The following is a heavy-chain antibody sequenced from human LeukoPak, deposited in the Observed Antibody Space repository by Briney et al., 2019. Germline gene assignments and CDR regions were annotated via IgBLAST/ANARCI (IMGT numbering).Heavy chain of an antibody. CDR1: GYTFTSYA. CDR2: INAGNGNT. D-gene: IGHD2-2*01. J-gene: IGHJ5*02. CDR3: ATEFLYCSSTSCYRS. Sequence: ASVKVSCKASGYTFTSYAMHWVRQAPGQRLEWMGWINAGNGNTKYSQKFQGRVTITRDTSASTAYMELSSLRSEDTAVYYCATEFLYCSSTSCYRSWGQGTLVTVSS. V-gene: IGHV1-3*01.